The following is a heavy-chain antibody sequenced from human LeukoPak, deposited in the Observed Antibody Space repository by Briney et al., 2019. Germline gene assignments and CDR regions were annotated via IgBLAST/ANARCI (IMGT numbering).Heavy chain of an antibody. Sequence: GGSRRLSCVASGLSFGNYWMDWVRQAPGKGLEWVGNIKQDGSEKYYVDSVKGRFTTSRDNAKNSLYLDMNSLRVEDTAIYYCTRDFDPWGQGTLVTVSS. V-gene: IGHV3-7*01. CDR2: IKQDGSEK. J-gene: IGHJ5*02. CDR1: GLSFGNYW. CDR3: TRDFDP.